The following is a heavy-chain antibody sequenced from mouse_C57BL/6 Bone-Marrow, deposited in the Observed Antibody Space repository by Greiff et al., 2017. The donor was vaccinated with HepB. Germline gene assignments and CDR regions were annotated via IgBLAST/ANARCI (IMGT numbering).Heavy chain of an antibody. CDR2: ISSGGSYT. D-gene: IGHD1-1*01. Sequence: VQLKESGGDLVKPGGSLKLSCAASGFTFSSYGMSWVRQTPDKRLEWVATISSGGSYTYYPDSVKGRFTISRDNAKNTLYLQMSSLKSEDTAMYYCARQDYYGSSSSYWYFDVWGTGTTVTVSS. CDR1: GFTFSSYG. J-gene: IGHJ1*03. CDR3: ARQDYYGSSSSYWYFDV. V-gene: IGHV5-6*01.